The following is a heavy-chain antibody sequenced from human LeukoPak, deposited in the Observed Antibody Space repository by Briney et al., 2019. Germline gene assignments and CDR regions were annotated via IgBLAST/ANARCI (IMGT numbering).Heavy chain of an antibody. D-gene: IGHD4-17*01. V-gene: IGHV4-61*02. CDR2: IYTSGST. CDR3: ATENDYGDYFWH. J-gene: IGHJ4*02. Sequence: SQTLSLTCTVSGGSISSGSYYWSWIPQPAGKGLEWIGRIYTSGSTNYNPSLKSRVTISVDTSKNQFSLKLSSVTAADTAVYYCATENDYGDYFWHWGQGTLVTVSS. CDR1: GGSISSGSYY.